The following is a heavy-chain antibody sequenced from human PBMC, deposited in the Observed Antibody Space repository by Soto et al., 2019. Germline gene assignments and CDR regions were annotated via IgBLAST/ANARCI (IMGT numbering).Heavy chain of an antibody. CDR1: GFTFSSYS. J-gene: IGHJ4*02. D-gene: IGHD6-6*01. V-gene: IGHV3-21*01. Sequence: GGSLRLSCAASGFTFSSYSMNWVRQAPGKGLEWVSSISSSSSYIYYADSVKGRFTISRDNAKNSLYLQMNSLRAEDTAVYYCARAPRVEIYSRSSSDYWGQGTLVTVSS. CDR2: ISSSSSYI. CDR3: ARAPRVEIYSRSSSDY.